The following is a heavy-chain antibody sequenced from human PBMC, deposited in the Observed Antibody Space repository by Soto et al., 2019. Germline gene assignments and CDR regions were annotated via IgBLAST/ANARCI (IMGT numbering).Heavy chain of an antibody. V-gene: IGHV4-59*12. J-gene: IGHJ5*02. CDR2: IYYSGST. Sequence: SETLSLTCTVSGGSISSYYWSWIRQPPGKGLEWIGYIYYSGSTYYNPSLKSRVTISVDTSKNQFSLKLSSVTAADTAVYYCARVYSSSWYIDWFDPWGQGTLVTVSS. CDR1: GGSISSYY. D-gene: IGHD6-13*01. CDR3: ARVYSSSWYIDWFDP.